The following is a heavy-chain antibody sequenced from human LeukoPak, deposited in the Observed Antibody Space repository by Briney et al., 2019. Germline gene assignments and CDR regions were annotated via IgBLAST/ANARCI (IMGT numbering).Heavy chain of an antibody. CDR3: TRAQGSHGGDFDY. J-gene: IGHJ4*02. V-gene: IGHV3-74*01. CDR2: INSDASRT. CDR1: GFSFSSYW. Sequence: PGGSLRLSCAASGFSFSSYWMHWVRQAPGKVLVWVSRINSDASRTNYADSVKGRFTISRDNAKNTLYLQMNSLRAEDTAVYYCTRAQGSHGGDFDYWGQGTLVTVSS.